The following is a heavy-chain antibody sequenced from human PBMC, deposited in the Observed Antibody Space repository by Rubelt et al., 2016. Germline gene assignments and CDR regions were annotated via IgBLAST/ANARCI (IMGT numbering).Heavy chain of an antibody. CDR3: ARDRRAAAIHNYYYYGMDV. J-gene: IGHJ6*02. CDR2: WYDGSNK. V-gene: IGHV3-33*01. D-gene: IGHD6-13*01. Sequence: WYDGSNKYYADSVKGRFTISRDNSKNTLYLQMNSLRAEDTAVYYCARDRRAAAIHNYYYYGMDVWGQGTTVTVSS.